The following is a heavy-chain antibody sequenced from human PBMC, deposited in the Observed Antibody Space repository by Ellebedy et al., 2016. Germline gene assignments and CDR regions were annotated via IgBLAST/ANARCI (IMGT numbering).Heavy chain of an antibody. CDR3: VKFLWSSYGFHI. CDR2: ISGDGDNT. V-gene: IGHV3-64D*09. J-gene: IGHJ3*02. D-gene: IGHD6-13*01. CDR1: GFTFSSYA. Sequence: GESLKISCSASGFTFSSYAMHWVRQAPGKGLEYVSRISGDGDNTYYADSLKGRFTISRDNSKNTLYLQMSSLGPDDTAVYYCVKFLWSSYGFHIWGQGTMVTVSS.